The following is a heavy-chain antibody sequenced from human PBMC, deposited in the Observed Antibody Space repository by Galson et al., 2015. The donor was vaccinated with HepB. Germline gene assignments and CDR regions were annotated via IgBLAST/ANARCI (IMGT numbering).Heavy chain of an antibody. D-gene: IGHD3-10*01. V-gene: IGHV3-48*03. J-gene: IGHJ6*02. CDR1: GFTFSSYN. CDR3: ARDRGGSGSHLSYYYDMDV. CDR2: IDSSSTII. Sequence: SLRLSCAASGFTFSSYNMNWVRQAPEKGLEWISYIDSSSTIIYYADSVKGRFTISRDSAKNSLYLQMNSLRAEDTGIYYCARDRGGSGSHLSYYYDMDVWGQGTTVTVSS.